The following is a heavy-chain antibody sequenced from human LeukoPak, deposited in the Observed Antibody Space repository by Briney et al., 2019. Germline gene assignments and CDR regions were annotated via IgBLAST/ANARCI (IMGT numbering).Heavy chain of an antibody. J-gene: IGHJ6*04. CDR1: GFTFSSYW. D-gene: IGHD3-10*02. CDR3: AELGITMIGGV. V-gene: IGHV3-7*01. Sequence: PGGSLRLSCAASGFTFSSYWMNWVRQAPGKGLEWVANIKQGGHEKYFVDSVKGRFTISRDNAKNSLYLQMNSLRAEDTAVYYCAELGITMIGGVWGKGTTVTISS. CDR2: IKQGGHEK.